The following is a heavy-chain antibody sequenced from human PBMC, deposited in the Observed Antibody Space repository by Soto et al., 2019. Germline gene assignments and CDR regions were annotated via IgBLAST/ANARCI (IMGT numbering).Heavy chain of an antibody. Sequence: PSQTLSLPCTFGQGSLSSGTYYWRRVRPPPGKGMESLRYIYYSGSTNYNTSLKSRVTISVDTSKKQFSLKLSSVTAAETAVYDCASIQIREWLLGTLGSYLPEIFDYWGQGTLVTVSS. CDR1: QGSLSSGTYY. CDR2: IYYSGST. V-gene: IGHV4-61*01. J-gene: IGHJ4*02. CDR3: ASIQIREWLLGTLGSYLPEIFDY. D-gene: IGHD3-3*01.